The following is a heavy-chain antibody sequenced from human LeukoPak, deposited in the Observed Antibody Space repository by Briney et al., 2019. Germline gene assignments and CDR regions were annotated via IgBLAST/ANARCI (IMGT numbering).Heavy chain of an antibody. CDR2: IFYTGRA. V-gene: IGHV4-59*08. CDR3: ARLVDGIYTRLDS. Sequence: PSETLSLTCTASRGSISPDHCAWIRQPPGKGLEWIGYIFYTGRARYNPSLESRVTLTVDMSKNQVSLKLTSVTAADTAIYYCARLVDGIYTRLDSWGQGTLVTVSS. D-gene: IGHD1-26*01. CDR1: RGSISPDH. J-gene: IGHJ4*02.